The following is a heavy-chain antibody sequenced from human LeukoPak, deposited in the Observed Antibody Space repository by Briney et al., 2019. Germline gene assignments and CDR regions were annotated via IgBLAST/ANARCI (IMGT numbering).Heavy chain of an antibody. CDR3: VRGGGAAAGTAFDT. CDR1: GGSISGYY. CDR2: IYASGST. J-gene: IGHJ3*02. Sequence: PSDTLSLTCTVSGGSISGYYWSWIRQPAGKGREWIGRIYASGSTNYNPPLKSRVTMSVDTSNNQSSLTLNSVTAADTAVYYCVRGGGAAAGTAFDTWGAEGMLTVSS. D-gene: IGHD6-13*01. V-gene: IGHV4-4*07.